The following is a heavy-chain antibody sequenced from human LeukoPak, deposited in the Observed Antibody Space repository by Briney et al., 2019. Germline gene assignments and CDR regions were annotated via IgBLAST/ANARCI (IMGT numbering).Heavy chain of an antibody. Sequence: SETLSLTCSVSGGSIGIYYWSWIRQPPGKGLEWIGYVHNSGSTNYNPSLKSRVTMSVDTAKDQFSLNLTSVTAADTAVYSCARGSGWYDPWGQGTLVTVSS. CDR2: VHNSGST. CDR1: GGSIGIYY. CDR3: ARGSGWYDP. D-gene: IGHD6-19*01. J-gene: IGHJ5*02. V-gene: IGHV4-59*01.